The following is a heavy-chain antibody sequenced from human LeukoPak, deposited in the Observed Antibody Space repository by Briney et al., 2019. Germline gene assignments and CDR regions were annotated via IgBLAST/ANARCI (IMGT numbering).Heavy chain of an antibody. CDR1: GYTFTSYG. Sequence: ASVKVSCKASGYTFTSYGISWVRQAPGQGLERMGWISAYNGNTIYAQKFQGRVTMTEDTSTDTAYMELSSLRSEDTAVYYCATVVDSSGYYSPFDYWGQGTLVTVSS. J-gene: IGHJ4*02. CDR3: ATVVDSSGYYSPFDY. D-gene: IGHD3-22*01. CDR2: ISAYNGNT. V-gene: IGHV1-18*01.